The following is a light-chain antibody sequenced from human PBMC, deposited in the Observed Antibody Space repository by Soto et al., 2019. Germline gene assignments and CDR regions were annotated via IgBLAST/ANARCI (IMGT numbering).Light chain of an antibody. J-gene: IGKJ2*01. Sequence: DIQLTQSPSFLSASVGDRVTITCRASQGISSYLAWYQQKPGKAPRLLIYAASTLQSGVPSRFSGSGSGTEFTLTINSLQPEDFATYYCQQHNSYSYTFGQGTKLEIK. CDR2: AAS. CDR3: QQHNSYSYT. CDR1: QGISSY. V-gene: IGKV1-9*01.